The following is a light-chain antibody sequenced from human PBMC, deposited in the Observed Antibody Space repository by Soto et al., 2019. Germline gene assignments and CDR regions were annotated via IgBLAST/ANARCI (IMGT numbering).Light chain of an antibody. Sequence: DIQMTQSPYSLSASVGDRVTIACRASQRISSYLNWYQQKPGKAHKLLIYAASSLQSGVPSRFSGSGSGTDFTLTISSLQPEDFAAYYCQQSYSTPYTFGQGIKLEIK. CDR3: QQSYSTPYT. V-gene: IGKV1-39*01. J-gene: IGKJ2*01. CDR2: AAS. CDR1: QRISSY.